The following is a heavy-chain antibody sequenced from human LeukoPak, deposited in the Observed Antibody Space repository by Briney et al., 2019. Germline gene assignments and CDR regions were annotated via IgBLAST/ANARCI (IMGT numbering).Heavy chain of an antibody. Sequence: GGSLRLSCAASGFTFSGSAMHWVRQASGKGLEWVGRIRSKANSYATAYAASVKGRFTISRDDSKNTAYLQMNSLKTEDTAVYYCITEGDYYDSSGYYYPLNYWGQGTLVTVSS. J-gene: IGHJ4*02. CDR1: GFTFSGSA. V-gene: IGHV3-73*01. CDR2: IRSKANSYAT. D-gene: IGHD3-22*01. CDR3: ITEGDYYDSSGYYYPLNY.